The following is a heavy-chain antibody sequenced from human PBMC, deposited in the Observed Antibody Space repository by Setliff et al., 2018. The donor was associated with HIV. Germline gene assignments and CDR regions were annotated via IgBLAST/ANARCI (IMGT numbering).Heavy chain of an antibody. V-gene: IGHV3-48*01. D-gene: IGHD4-4*01. J-gene: IGHJ3*02. CDR3: ARTXXYKGLDT. CDR2: ISSSSITT. CDR1: GFTFHTYT. Sequence: GGSLRLSCAASGFTFHTYTINWVRQAPGKGLEWVSYISSSSITTYYADSAKGRFIVSRDNAKSTLFLQMNSLRAEATAMYYCARTXXYKGLDTWGQGTMVTVSS.